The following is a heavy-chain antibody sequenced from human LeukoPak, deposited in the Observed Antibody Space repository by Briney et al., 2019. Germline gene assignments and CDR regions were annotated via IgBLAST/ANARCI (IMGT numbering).Heavy chain of an antibody. CDR2: ISSSGNTI. J-gene: IGHJ3*02. CDR1: KFTFRSYA. Sequence: GGSLRLSCAASKFTFRSYAMSWIRQAPGKGLEWVSYISSSGNTIYYADSVKGRFTISRDNAKNSLYLQMNSLRAEDTAVYYCARHNYGAFDIWGQGTVVTVSS. CDR3: ARHNYGAFDI. V-gene: IGHV3-11*04. D-gene: IGHD3-16*01.